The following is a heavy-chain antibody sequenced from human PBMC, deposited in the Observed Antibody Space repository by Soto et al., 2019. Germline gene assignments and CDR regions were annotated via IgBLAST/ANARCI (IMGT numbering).Heavy chain of an antibody. CDR2: ILYDGGKE. V-gene: IGHV3-30*18. CDR3: AKGSAPMADT. CDR1: GFSFNTYV. Sequence: GGSLRLSGRDSGFSFNTYVMDGVRQAPGKGLEGVAPILYDGGKEYYADPVKGRFTLSRDNSKNKLYLAMDRLRVEDTAVYFRAKGSAPMADTRGQGNPVTASS. J-gene: IGHJ4*02.